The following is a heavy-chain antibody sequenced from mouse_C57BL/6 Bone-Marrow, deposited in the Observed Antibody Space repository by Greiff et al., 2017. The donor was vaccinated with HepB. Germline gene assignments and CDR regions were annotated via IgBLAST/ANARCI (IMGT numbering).Heavy chain of an antibody. CDR2: IYPGGGYT. CDR1: GYTFTNYW. V-gene: IGHV1-63*01. D-gene: IGHD4-1*01. Sequence: QVQLQQSGAELVRPGTSVKMSCKASGYTFTNYWIGWAKQRPGHGLEWIGDIYPGGGYTNYNEKFKGKATLTADKSSSTAYMQFSILTSEDSAIYYCARRLGNYFDYWGQGTTLTVSS. J-gene: IGHJ2*01. CDR3: ARRLGNYFDY.